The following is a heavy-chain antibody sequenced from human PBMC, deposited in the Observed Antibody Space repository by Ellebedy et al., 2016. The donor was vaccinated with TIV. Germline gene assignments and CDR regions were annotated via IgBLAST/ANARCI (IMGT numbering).Heavy chain of an antibody. CDR3: ARRYSGSSYHYFDY. CDR2: IYNSVIT. CDR1: GGSISSDY. V-gene: IGHV4-59*08. J-gene: IGHJ4*02. D-gene: IGHD1-26*01. Sequence: MPSETLSLTCTVSGGSISSDYWDWIRQPPGKGLEWNGYIYNSVITNYNTSLKSRVTMSVDTSKRQLSLKLRSVTAADTAVYYCARRYSGSSYHYFDYWGQGTLVIVSS.